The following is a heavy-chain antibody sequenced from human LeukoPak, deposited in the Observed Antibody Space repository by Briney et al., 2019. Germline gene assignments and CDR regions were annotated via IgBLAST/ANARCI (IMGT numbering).Heavy chain of an antibody. CDR2: IYSSGSN. CDR1: GGSLRGYY. D-gene: IGHD3-10*01. V-gene: IGHV4-59*01. Sequence: PSETLSLTCNVSGGSLRGYYRSWVRQPPGKGLEWIGYIYSSGSNKYNASLMSRVTMSVDTSKNQFSLKVSSATAADTAVYYCARVFDSGSQAYFYYMDVWGKGTTVTISS. J-gene: IGHJ6*03. CDR3: ARVFDSGSQAYFYYMDV.